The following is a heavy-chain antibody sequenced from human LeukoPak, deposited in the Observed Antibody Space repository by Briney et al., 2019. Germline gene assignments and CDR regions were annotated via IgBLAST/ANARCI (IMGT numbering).Heavy chain of an antibody. J-gene: IGHJ3*02. CDR2: ISSYNGNT. D-gene: IGHD6-19*01. V-gene: IGHV1-18*01. Sequence: ASVKESCMASGYTFTSYGISWVRQAPGQGLEWMGWISSYNGNTNYAQKLQGRVTMSTDTSTGTAYMELRSLRSDDTAVYYCARRVAVARRDAFDIWGQRTIFTVSS. CDR3: ARRVAVARRDAFDI. CDR1: GYTFTSYG.